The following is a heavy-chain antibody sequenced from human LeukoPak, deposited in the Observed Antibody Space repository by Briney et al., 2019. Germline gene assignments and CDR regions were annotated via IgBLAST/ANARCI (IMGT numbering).Heavy chain of an antibody. V-gene: IGHV3-53*01. CDR3: ARAPYYYDSSGYPEGS. CDR1: GFTVSSNY. D-gene: IGHD3-22*01. CDR2: IYSGGFT. J-gene: IGHJ5*02. Sequence: GGSLRLSCAASGFTVSSNYMSWVRQAPGKGLEWVSVIYSGGFTYYADSVKSRFTISRDNSKNTLYLQMNNLRAEDTAVYYCARAPYYYDSSGYPEGSWGQGTLVTVSS.